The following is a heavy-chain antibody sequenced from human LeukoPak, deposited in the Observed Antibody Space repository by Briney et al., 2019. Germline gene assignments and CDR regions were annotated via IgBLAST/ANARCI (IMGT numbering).Heavy chain of an antibody. V-gene: IGHV4-61*02. CDR3: ARGSTMVRGVSLNY. J-gene: IGHJ4*02. CDR1: GGSISSGSYY. D-gene: IGHD3-10*01. Sequence: PSQTLSLTCTVSGGSISSGSYYWSWIRQPAGKGLEWIGRIYTSGSTNYNPSLKSRVTISVDTSRNQFSLKLSSVTAADTAVYYCARGSTMVRGVSLNYWGQGTLVTVSS. CDR2: IYTSGST.